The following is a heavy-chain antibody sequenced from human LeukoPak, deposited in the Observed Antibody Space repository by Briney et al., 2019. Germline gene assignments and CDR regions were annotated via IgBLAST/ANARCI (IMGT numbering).Heavy chain of an antibody. V-gene: IGHV3-30-3*01. CDR1: GFTFSSYA. D-gene: IGHD3-22*01. CDR3: ARDYYYDSSGYYLPLDY. Sequence: GGSLRLSCAASGFTFSSYAMHWVRQAPGKGLEWVAVISYDGSNKYYADSVKGRFTISRDNAKNSLYLQMNSLRAEDTAVYYCARDYYYDSSGYYLPLDYWGQGTLVTVSS. CDR2: ISYDGSNK. J-gene: IGHJ4*02.